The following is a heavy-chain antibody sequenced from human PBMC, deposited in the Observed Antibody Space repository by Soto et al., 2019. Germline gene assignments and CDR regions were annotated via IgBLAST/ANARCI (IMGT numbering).Heavy chain of an antibody. CDR1: GYRVTSLH. Sequence: GASLKVSCKAAGYRVTSLHSNCVRQTAGQGLEWMGWMEPTTGRTGYAQKFQGRVTMTRDTSINTAYMELTTLTSDDTAFYYCARGVTVGVDYWGQGTLVTVSS. D-gene: IGHD1-26*01. CDR3: ARGVTVGVDY. J-gene: IGHJ4*02. V-gene: IGHV1-8*01. CDR2: MEPTTGRT.